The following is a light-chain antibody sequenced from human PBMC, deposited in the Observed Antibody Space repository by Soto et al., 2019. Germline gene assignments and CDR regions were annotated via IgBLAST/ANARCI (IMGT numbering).Light chain of an antibody. CDR3: QQYGSSPPTWT. CDR1: QSFISTY. CDR2: GAS. Sequence: EIVLTKSPGTLSLSPGERATLSCRASQSFISTYLAWYHQKPAQAPRLLIFGASSRATGIPDRFSGSGSGTDFTLTISRLEPEDFAVYYCQQYGSSPPTWTFGQGTKVDIK. J-gene: IGKJ1*01. V-gene: IGKV3-20*01.